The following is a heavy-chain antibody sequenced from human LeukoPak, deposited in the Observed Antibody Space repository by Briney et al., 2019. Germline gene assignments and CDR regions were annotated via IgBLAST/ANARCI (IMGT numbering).Heavy chain of an antibody. D-gene: IGHD3-22*01. CDR1: GYTFTSYD. CDR3: ARMTTSGYYYGDYYYMDV. CDR2: MNPNSGNT. Sequence: ASVKVSCKASGYTFTSYDINWVRQATGQGLEWMGWMNPNSGNTGYAQKFQGRVTMTRNTSISTAYMELSSLRSEDTAVYYCARMTTSGYYYGDYYYMDVWGKGTTVTVSS. V-gene: IGHV1-8*01. J-gene: IGHJ6*03.